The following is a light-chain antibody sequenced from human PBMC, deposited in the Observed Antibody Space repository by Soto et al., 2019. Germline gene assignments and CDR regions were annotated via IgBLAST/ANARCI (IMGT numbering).Light chain of an antibody. CDR3: QQYGGWT. CDR2: GAS. CDR1: QSVSSSY. Sequence: EIVLTQSPGTLSLSPGERATLSCRASQSVSSSYLAWFQQKPGQAPRLLIYGASSRATGIPDRFSGSGSGTDFTLTTSRLEPEDFAVYYCQQYGGWTFGQGTKVEIK. J-gene: IGKJ1*01. V-gene: IGKV3-20*01.